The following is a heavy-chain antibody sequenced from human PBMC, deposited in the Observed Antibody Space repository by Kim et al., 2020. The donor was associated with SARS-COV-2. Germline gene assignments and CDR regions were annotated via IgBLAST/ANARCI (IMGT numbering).Heavy chain of an antibody. V-gene: IGHV1-18*01. Sequence: ASVKVSCKASGYTFTSYGISWVRQAPGQGLEWMGWISAYNGNTNYAQKLQGRVTMTTDTSTSTAYMELRSLRSDDTAVYYCASSLSGYYPYYFDYWGQGTLVTVSS. J-gene: IGHJ4*02. CDR3: ASSLSGYYPYYFDY. D-gene: IGHD3-22*01. CDR2: ISAYNGNT. CDR1: GYTFTSYG.